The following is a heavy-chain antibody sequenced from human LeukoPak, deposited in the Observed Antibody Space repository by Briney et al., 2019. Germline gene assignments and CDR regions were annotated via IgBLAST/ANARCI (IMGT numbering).Heavy chain of an antibody. D-gene: IGHD6-13*01. V-gene: IGHV4-59*01. J-gene: IGHJ5*02. CDR1: GGSINSYY. CDR2: IYYSGST. CDR3: ARDSSSYNWFDP. Sequence: SETLSLTCTVSGGSINSYYWSWIRQPPGKGLEWIGYIYYSGSTNYNPSLKSRVTISVDTSKNQFSLSLSSVTAADTAVYYCARDSSSYNWFDPWGQGTLVTVSS.